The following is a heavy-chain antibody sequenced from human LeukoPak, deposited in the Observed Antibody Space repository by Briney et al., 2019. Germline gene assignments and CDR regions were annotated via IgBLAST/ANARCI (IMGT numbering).Heavy chain of an antibody. CDR3: ARGVEALAANTLAY. V-gene: IGHV3-53*01. J-gene: IGHJ4*02. CDR2: LYSDGNT. D-gene: IGHD6-19*01. Sequence: GGSLRLSCAASGFTVITNDMPWVRQAPGKGLEWVSVLYSDGNTKYADSVQGRFTISRDNSKNTLYLEMNSLSPDDTAVYYCARGVEALAANTLAYWGQGTLVTVSS. CDR1: GFTVITND.